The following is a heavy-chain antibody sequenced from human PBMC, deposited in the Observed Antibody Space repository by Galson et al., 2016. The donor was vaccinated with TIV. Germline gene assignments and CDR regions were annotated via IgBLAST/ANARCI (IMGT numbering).Heavy chain of an antibody. CDR3: AREPPAGHGTGLYGMDV. CDR2: IYAYGST. V-gene: IGHV3-53*05. CDR1: GLTVSGNY. J-gene: IGHJ6*02. Sequence: SLRLSCAASGLTVSGNYVNWVRQAPGQGLEWVSVIYAYGSTSYSDAVKGRFTISRETSSNTVYLQMNSLIPEDTAVYYCAREPPAGHGTGLYGMDVWGQGTTVIVS. D-gene: IGHD1-26*01.